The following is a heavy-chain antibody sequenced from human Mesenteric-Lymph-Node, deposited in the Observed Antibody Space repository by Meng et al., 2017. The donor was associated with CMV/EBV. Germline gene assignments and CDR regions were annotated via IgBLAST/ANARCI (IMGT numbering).Heavy chain of an antibody. Sequence: GESLKISCAASGFAFSSYWMDWVRQAPGKGLEWVATIKEDGSQRYFVDSVKGRFTVSRDNAKNSLYLQMNSLRAEDTAVYYCARPTREGHYWGQGTLVTVSS. V-gene: IGHV3-7*01. CDR3: ARPTREGHY. CDR1: GFAFSSYW. CDR2: IKEDGSQR. J-gene: IGHJ4*02.